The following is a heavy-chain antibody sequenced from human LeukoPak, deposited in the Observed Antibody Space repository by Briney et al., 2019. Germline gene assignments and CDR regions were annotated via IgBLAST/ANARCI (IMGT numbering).Heavy chain of an antibody. CDR2: IRHDGSNK. Sequence: GGSLRLSCTPSGFIFSNYGMHWVRQAPGKGLEWVAFIRHDGSNKYYADSVKGRCTISRDNSKKTVYLQMNSLRTEDAAVYYCARVVRYNWSDGFTGAFDIWGQGTMVTVSS. D-gene: IGHD1-20*01. J-gene: IGHJ3*02. CDR1: GFIFSNYG. V-gene: IGHV3-30*02. CDR3: ARVVRYNWSDGFTGAFDI.